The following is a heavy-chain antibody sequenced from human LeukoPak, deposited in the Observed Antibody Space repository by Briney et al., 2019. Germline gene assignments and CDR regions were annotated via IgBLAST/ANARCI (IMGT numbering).Heavy chain of an antibody. CDR1: GFTVNSNY. CDR2: IYSGGST. CDR3: ARGYSSNN. J-gene: IGHJ4*02. D-gene: IGHD1/OR15-1a*01. V-gene: IGHV3-66*01. Sequence: GGSLRLSCAASGFTVNSNYRCSVRQAPGQGLEWVSVIYSGGSTYYADSVKGRFTISRDNSKNTLNLQMNSLRAEDAAVYYCARGYSSNNWGRGTLVTVSS.